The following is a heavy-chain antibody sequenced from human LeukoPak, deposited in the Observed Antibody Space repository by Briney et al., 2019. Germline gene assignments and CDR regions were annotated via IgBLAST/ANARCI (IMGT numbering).Heavy chain of an antibody. D-gene: IGHD6-19*01. Sequence: GGSLRLSCAASGFTFSNHGMHWVRQAPGKGLQWVAFISHDGSNKYYVDSVQGRFTISRDNSKNTLYLQMNSLRAEDTAMYYCAKESTAHSGGWLALFDYWGQGTLVTVSS. CDR2: ISHDGSNK. J-gene: IGHJ4*02. V-gene: IGHV3-30*18. CDR3: AKESTAHSGGWLALFDY. CDR1: GFTFSNHG.